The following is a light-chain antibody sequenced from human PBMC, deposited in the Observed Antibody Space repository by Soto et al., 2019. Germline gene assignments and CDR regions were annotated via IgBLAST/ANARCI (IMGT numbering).Light chain of an antibody. CDR1: SGHSSYA. CDR2: VNSDGSH. J-gene: IGLJ3*02. V-gene: IGLV4-69*01. Sequence: QLVLTRSPSASASLGASVKLTCTLSSGHSSYAIAWHQQQPEKGPRYLMKVNSDGSHSKGDGIPDRFSGSSSGAERYLTISSLQSEDEAAYYCQTWGTGIRVFGGGTKLTVL. CDR3: QTWGTGIRV.